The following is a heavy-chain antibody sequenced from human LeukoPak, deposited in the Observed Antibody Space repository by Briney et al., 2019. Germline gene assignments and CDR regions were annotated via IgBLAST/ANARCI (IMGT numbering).Heavy chain of an antibody. J-gene: IGHJ4*02. CDR1: GFTFSSYA. D-gene: IGHD6-6*01. Sequence: PGGSLRLSCAASGFTFSSYAMHWVRQAPGKGLEYVSAIRSNGGSTYYANSVKGRFTISRDNSKNTLYLQMGSLRAEDMAVYYCARGFEEYSSSSPFDYWGQGTLVTVSS. CDR2: IRSNGGST. CDR3: ARGFEEYSSSSPFDY. V-gene: IGHV3-64*01.